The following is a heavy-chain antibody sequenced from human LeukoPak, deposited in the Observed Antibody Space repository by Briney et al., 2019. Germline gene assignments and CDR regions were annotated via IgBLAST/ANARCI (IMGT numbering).Heavy chain of an antibody. D-gene: IGHD3-22*01. CDR3: AKELYYDSSGYPSAFDY. J-gene: IGHJ4*02. V-gene: IGHV3-23*01. CDR1: GFTVSSNY. CDR2: ISGSGGRT. Sequence: GGSLRLSCAASGFTVSSNYMSWVRQAPGKGLEWVSVISGSGGRTYYADSVKGRFTISRDNSKNTLYLQMNSLRAEDTAVYYCAKELYYDSSGYPSAFDYWGQGTLVTVSS.